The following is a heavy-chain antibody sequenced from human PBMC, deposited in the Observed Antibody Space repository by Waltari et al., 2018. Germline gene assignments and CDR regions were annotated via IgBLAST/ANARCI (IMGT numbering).Heavy chain of an antibody. V-gene: IGHV1-69*12. Sequence: QVQLVQSGAEVKKPGSSVKVSCETSGGPFNNYAITWVRQAPGQGLEWMGGIIPFFNTTNSAPKFQDRLTITADASTNTAYMELSSLRSDDTAVYYCARDHYYGSGSYYDYWGQGTLVTVSS. CDR2: IIPFFNTT. CDR3: ARDHYYGSGSYYDY. CDR1: GGPFNNYA. J-gene: IGHJ4*02. D-gene: IGHD3-10*01.